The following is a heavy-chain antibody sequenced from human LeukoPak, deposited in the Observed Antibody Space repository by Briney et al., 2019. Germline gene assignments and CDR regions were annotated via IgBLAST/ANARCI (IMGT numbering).Heavy chain of an antibody. D-gene: IGHD6-6*01. CDR1: GGSISSGNYY. CDR3: ARKYPDHWFDP. CDR2: IFYLGST. J-gene: IGHJ5*02. Sequence: PSQTLSLTCTVSGGSISSGNYYWSWIRQPPGKGLEWIGYIFYLGSTYYNPSLRSRVSISVNTFQNQFSLKLTALTAADTAKYYCARKYPDHWFDPWGQGTLVTVSS. V-gene: IGHV4-30-4*01.